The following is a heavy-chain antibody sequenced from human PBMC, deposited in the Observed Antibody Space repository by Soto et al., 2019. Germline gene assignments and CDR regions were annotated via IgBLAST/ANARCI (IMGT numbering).Heavy chain of an antibody. J-gene: IGHJ6*02. D-gene: IGHD6-6*01. V-gene: IGHV4-39*01. CDR1: GGSIYRSGYY. CDR3: ARSTLRSSSYYYYGMDV. Sequence: PSETLSLTCTVSGGSIYRSGYYWGWIRQPPGRGLEWIGNIDYNGVTYSNPSLKSRVTISRDTSKNQFSLKLTSVTAADTAVYYCARSTLRSSSYYYYGMDVWGQGTTVTVSS. CDR2: IDYNGVT.